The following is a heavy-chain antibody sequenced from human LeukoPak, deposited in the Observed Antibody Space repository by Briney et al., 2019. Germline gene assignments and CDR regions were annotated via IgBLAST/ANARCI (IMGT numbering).Heavy chain of an antibody. Sequence: GGSLRLSCAASGFTFSSYSMNWVRQAPGKGLEWVSYISSSSSTIYYADSVKGRFTISRDNSKNTLYLQMNSLRAEDTAVYYCASGLSLAQFFDYWGQGTLVTVSS. D-gene: IGHD3-16*02. CDR3: ASGLSLAQFFDY. CDR2: ISSSSSTI. V-gene: IGHV3-48*01. J-gene: IGHJ4*02. CDR1: GFTFSSYS.